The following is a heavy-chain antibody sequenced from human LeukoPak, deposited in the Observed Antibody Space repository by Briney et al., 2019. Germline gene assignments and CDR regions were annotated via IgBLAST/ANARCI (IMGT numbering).Heavy chain of an antibody. D-gene: IGHD1-14*01. J-gene: IGHJ4*02. CDR1: GFTFSSYW. CDR2: IKQDGSEK. Sequence: GGSLRLSCAASGFTFSSYWMSWVRQAPGKGLEWVANIKQDGSEKYYVDSVKGRFIISGDNAKNSVFLHMNSLRAEDTAVYYCVRGEPFYFHYWGQGTLVTVSS. CDR3: VRGEPFYFHY. V-gene: IGHV3-7*01.